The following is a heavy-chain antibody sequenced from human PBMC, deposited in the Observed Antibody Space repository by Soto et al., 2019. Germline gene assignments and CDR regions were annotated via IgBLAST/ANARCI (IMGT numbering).Heavy chain of an antibody. Sequence: AGGSLRLSCAASGFTFSSHAMHWVRQAPGKGLEWVAVISSDGTNKYYADSVKGRFTLSRDNSKNTLFLQMNSLRAEDTAVYYCARDLWLKEFGDYLGRGLDYWGQGTLVTVSS. CDR2: ISSDGTNK. V-gene: IGHV3-30-3*01. D-gene: IGHD4-17*01. CDR1: GFTFSSHA. CDR3: ARDLWLKEFGDYLGRGLDY. J-gene: IGHJ4*02.